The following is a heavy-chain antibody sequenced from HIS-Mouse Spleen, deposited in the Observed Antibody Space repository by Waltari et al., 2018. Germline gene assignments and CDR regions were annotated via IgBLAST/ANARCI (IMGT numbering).Heavy chain of an antibody. Sequence: QVQLQESGPGLVKPSETLSLTCTVPGYSLSSGYYWGWIRQPPGKGLEWIGSIYHSGSTYYNPSLKSRVTISVDTSKNQFSLKLSSVTAADTAVYYCAREIPYSSSWYDWYFDLWGRGTLVTVSS. D-gene: IGHD6-13*01. V-gene: IGHV4-38-2*02. CDR2: IYHSGST. CDR3: AREIPYSSSWYDWYFDL. J-gene: IGHJ2*01. CDR1: GYSLSSGYY.